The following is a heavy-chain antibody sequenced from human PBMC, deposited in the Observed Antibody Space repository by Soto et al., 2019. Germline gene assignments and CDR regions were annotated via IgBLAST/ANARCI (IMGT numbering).Heavy chain of an antibody. V-gene: IGHV6-1*01. J-gene: IGHJ6*02. Sequence: SQTLSLTCAIPGDSVSSNSAAWNWIRQSPSRGLEWLGRTYYRSKWYNDYAVSVKSRITINPDTSKNQFSLQLNSVTPEDTAVYYCARKVVTAGERTYYYYGMDVWGQGTTVTVSS. CDR1: GDSVSSNSAA. CDR2: TYYRSKWYN. D-gene: IGHD2-21*02. CDR3: ARKVVTAGERTYYYYGMDV.